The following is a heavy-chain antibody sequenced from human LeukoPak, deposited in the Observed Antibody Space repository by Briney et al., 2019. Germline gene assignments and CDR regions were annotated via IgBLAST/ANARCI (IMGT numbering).Heavy chain of an antibody. V-gene: IGHV3-7*01. CDR1: GFTFSTYW. J-gene: IGHJ6*02. D-gene: IGHD1-26*01. CDR2: IKGDGSEK. CDR3: ASYRVSHGMDV. Sequence: GGSLRLSCAASGFTFSTYWMAWVRQAQGKGLEWVANIKGDGSEKYHGDSVTGRFTISRDNAKNSLYLQMNSLRAEDTAIYYCASYRVSHGMDVWGQGTTVTVSS.